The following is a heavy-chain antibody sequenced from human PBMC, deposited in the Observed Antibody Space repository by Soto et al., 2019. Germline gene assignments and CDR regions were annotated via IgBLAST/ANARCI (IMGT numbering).Heavy chain of an antibody. V-gene: IGHV3-9*01. J-gene: IGHJ6*02. D-gene: IGHD1-26*01. Sequence: PGGSLRLSCAASGFTFDDYAMHWVRQAPGKGLEWVSGISWNSGSIGYADSVKGRFTISRDNAKNSLYLQMNSLRAEDTALYYCAKDRAQGYYYGMGVWGQGTKVTVYS. CDR3: AKDRAQGYYYGMGV. CDR1: GFTFDDYA. CDR2: ISWNSGSI.